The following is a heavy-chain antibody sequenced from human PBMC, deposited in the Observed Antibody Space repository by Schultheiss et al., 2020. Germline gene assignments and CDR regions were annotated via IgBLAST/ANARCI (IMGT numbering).Heavy chain of an antibody. V-gene: IGHV1-3*01. CDR1: GYTFTSYD. D-gene: IGHD5-24*01. CDR2: INAGNGNT. J-gene: IGHJ6*03. Sequence: ASVKVSCKASGYTFTSYDINWVRQATGQGLEWMGRINAGNGNTKYSQKFQGRVTITRDTSASTAYMELSSLRSEDTAVYYCARGRWLQLGYYMDVWGKGTTVTVSS. CDR3: ARGRWLQLGYYMDV.